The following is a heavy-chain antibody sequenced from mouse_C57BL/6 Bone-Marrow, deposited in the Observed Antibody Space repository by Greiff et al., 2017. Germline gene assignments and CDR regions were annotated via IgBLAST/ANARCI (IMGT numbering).Heavy chain of an antibody. CDR1: GYTFTSYW. Sequence: QVQLQQPGAELVKPGASVKLSCKASGYTFTSYWMHWVKQRPGRGLEWIGRIDPNSGGTKYNEKFKSKAKLTVDKPSSTAYMQLSSLTSEDSAVYYCARWAYEGYYVLYYFDYWGQGTTLTVSS. CDR3: ARWAYEGYYVLYYFDY. D-gene: IGHD2-3*01. CDR2: IDPNSGGT. J-gene: IGHJ2*01. V-gene: IGHV1-72*01.